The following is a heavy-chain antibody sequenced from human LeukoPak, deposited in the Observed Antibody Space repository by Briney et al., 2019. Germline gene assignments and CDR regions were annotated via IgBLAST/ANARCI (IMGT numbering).Heavy chain of an antibody. CDR3: ERDFGYYGSGSYYYYYMDV. J-gene: IGHJ6*03. CDR1: DVSISSSTYY. CDR2: IYTTGST. V-gene: IGHV4-61*02. D-gene: IGHD3-10*01. Sequence: SETLSLTCSVSDVSISSSTYYLSWIRPPAGKGLEWIGRIYTTGSTNYNPSLKSRVTMSVDTSKNQFSLKLSSVTAADTAVYYCERDFGYYGSGSYYYYYMDVWGKGTTVTVSS.